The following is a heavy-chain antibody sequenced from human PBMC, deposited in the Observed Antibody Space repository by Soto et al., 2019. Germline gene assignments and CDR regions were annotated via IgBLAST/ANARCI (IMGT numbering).Heavy chain of an antibody. D-gene: IGHD3-10*01. J-gene: IGHJ3*02. CDR3: ARANPLGTYYYGSGSYYAFDI. Sequence: QVQLVQSVAEVKKPGSSVKFSCKASGGTFSSYAISWVRQAPGQGLEWRGGIIPIFGTANYAQKYQGRVTITADESTSTAYMELSRLSSEDTAVYYCARANPLGTYYYGSGSYYAFDIWGQGKMVTVSS. V-gene: IGHV1-69*01. CDR2: IIPIFGTA. CDR1: GGTFSSYA.